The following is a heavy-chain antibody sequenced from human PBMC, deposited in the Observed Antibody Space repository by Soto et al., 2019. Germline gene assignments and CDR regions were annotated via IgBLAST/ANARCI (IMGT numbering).Heavy chain of an antibody. Sequence: TLSLTCTVSGGSISSSSYYWGWIRQPPGKGLEWIGSIYYSGSTYYNPSLKSRVTISVDTSKNQFSLKLSSVTAADTAVYYCARGQEQLVPKGFDYWGQGTLVTVSS. V-gene: IGHV4-39*01. CDR2: IYYSGST. CDR3: ARGQEQLVPKGFDY. D-gene: IGHD6-6*01. J-gene: IGHJ4*02. CDR1: GGSISSSSYY.